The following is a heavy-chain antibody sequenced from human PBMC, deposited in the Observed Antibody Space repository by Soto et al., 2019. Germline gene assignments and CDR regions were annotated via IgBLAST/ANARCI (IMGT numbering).Heavy chain of an antibody. J-gene: IGHJ6*02. Sequence: QVQLVQSGAEVKKPGASVKVSCQASGYTFSNYYMHWVRQAPGQGLEWMGIINPSGGSTSYAQKLQGRVTMTRDTFTSTVYMELSSLTSEDTALYYCARALVRGGPKYGMDVWGQGTTVTVSS. CDR1: GYTFSNYY. V-gene: IGHV1-46*04. D-gene: IGHD3-10*01. CDR2: INPSGGST. CDR3: ARALVRGGPKYGMDV.